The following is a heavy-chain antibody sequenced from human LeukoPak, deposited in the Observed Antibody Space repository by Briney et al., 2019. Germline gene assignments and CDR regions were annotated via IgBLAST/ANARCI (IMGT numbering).Heavy chain of an antibody. CDR3: ARGRIAAAGTRRWFDP. V-gene: IGHV4-30-2*01. CDR2: IYHSGST. Sequence: SQTLSLTCAVSGGSISSGGYSWSWIRQPPGKGLEWIGYIYHSGSTYYNPSLKSRVTISVDRSKNQFSLKLSSVTAADTAVYYCARGRIAAAGTRRWFDPWGQATLVTVSS. CDR1: GGSISSGGYS. J-gene: IGHJ5*02. D-gene: IGHD6-13*01.